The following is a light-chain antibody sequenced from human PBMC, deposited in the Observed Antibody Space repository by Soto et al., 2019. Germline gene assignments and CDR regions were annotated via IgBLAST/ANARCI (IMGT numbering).Light chain of an antibody. CDR1: QTISSTY. V-gene: IGKV3-20*01. CDR2: DAS. Sequence: EIVLTQSPGTLSLSPGDRATLSCRASQTISSTYLAWYQQKPGQAPRLLIYDASNRATGIPARFSGSGSGTDFTLTISSLEPADFAVYYCQQYGSSPLTFGGGTKVDIK. J-gene: IGKJ4*01. CDR3: QQYGSSPLT.